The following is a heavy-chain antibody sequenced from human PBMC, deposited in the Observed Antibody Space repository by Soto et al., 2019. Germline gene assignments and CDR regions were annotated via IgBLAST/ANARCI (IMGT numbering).Heavy chain of an antibody. CDR3: ARRVATLLRYFDY. J-gene: IGHJ4*02. D-gene: IGHD5-12*01. Sequence: SETLSLTCAVSSGSISSSNWWSWVRQPPGKGLEWIGEIYHSGSTNYNPSLKSRVTISVDKSKNQFSLKLSSVTAADTAVYYCARRVATLLRYFDYWGQGTLVTVSS. V-gene: IGHV4-4*02. CDR1: SGSISSSNW. CDR2: IYHSGST.